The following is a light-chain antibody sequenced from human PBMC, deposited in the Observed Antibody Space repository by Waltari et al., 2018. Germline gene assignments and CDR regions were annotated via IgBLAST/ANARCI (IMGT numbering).Light chain of an antibody. CDR3: SSYTSSSTLV. V-gene: IGLV2-14*01. CDR1: SSDVGVYNY. Sequence: QSVLTQPASVSGSPGQSITISCTGTSSDVGVYNYVSWYQQRPGNAPKLIIYGVTKRPSGVSHRFSGSKSDNTAFLTISGLQADDEANYYCSSYTSSSTLVFGGGTKLTVL. J-gene: IGLJ2*01. CDR2: GVT.